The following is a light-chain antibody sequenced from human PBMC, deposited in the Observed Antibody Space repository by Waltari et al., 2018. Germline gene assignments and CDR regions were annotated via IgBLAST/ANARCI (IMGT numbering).Light chain of an antibody. Sequence: QSALTQPASVSGSPGQSIPISCTGTSSDVGPYTFFSWYQQHPCKAPHLIIYEVSERPPGVSNRFSGSKSDNTASLTISGLQAEDEADYYCSSYTTSTAPGVFGAGTKVTVL. CDR2: EVS. V-gene: IGLV2-14*01. CDR1: SSDVGPYTF. CDR3: SSYTTSTAPGV. J-gene: IGLJ1*01.